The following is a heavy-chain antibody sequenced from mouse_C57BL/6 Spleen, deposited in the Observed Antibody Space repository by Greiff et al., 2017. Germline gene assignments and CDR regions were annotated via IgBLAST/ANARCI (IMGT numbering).Heavy chain of an antibody. CDR2: IRNKANGYTT. V-gene: IGHV7-3*01. D-gene: IGHD3-2*02. CDR3: ARWGRDSSGYFDY. J-gene: IGHJ2*01. Sequence: DVKLVESGGGLVQPGGSLSLSCAASGFTFTDYYMSWVRQPPGKALEWLGFIRNKANGYTTEYSASVKGRFTISRDNSQSILYLQMNALRAEDSATYYCARWGRDSSGYFDYWGQGTTLTVSS. CDR1: GFTFTDYY.